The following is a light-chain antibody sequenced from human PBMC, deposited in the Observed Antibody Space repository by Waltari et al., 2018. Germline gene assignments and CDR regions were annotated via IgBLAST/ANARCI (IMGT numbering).Light chain of an antibody. CDR2: DVV. CDR1: SSDVGVYNY. J-gene: IGLJ3*02. CDR3: CSYAASNPYWV. V-gene: IGLV2-11*01. Sequence: QSALTQPPSVSGSPGQSVTISCSGTSSDVGVYNYVSWYHQPSGKAPHLIIYDVVFRPPGVADRFSVSKSGTTASLTVSGLRPEDEAEYYCCSYAASNPYWVFGGGTRLTVL.